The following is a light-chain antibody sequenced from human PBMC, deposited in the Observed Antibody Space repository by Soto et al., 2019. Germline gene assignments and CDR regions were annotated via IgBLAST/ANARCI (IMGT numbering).Light chain of an antibody. Sequence: DVHLTQSPSSLSASVGDRVTVTCRASQTISNYLNWYQHKPGQAPKLLIYGASNLQSGVPSRFSGSGSGTDFTLTISSLQPEDLATYYCQQSYNAPPWTFGQGTKVEIK. CDR1: QTISNY. CDR2: GAS. J-gene: IGKJ1*01. CDR3: QQSYNAPPWT. V-gene: IGKV1-39*01.